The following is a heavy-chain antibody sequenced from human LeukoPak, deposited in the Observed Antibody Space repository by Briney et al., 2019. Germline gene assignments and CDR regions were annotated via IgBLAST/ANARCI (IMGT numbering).Heavy chain of an antibody. CDR1: GGSFSGYY. J-gene: IGHJ3*02. V-gene: IGHV4-34*01. CDR3: ARENDDPI. D-gene: IGHD1-1*01. Sequence: SETLSLTCAVYGGSFSGYYWSWIRQPPGKGLEWIWEINHSGSTNYNPSLKSRVTISVDTSKNQFSLKLSSVTAADTAVYYCARENDDPIWGQGTMVTVSS. CDR2: INHSGST.